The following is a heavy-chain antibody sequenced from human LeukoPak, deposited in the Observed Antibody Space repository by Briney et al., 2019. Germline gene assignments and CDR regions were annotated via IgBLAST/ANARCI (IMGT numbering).Heavy chain of an antibody. Sequence: ASVKVSCKVSGDSLTEVPMYWVRQAPGKGLEWMGGFDPEEGETIYAQKFQGRVTMTEDTSTDTAYMELSSLRSEDTAIYYCATVRDFATIAVPGFNDWGKGTTVTVSS. CDR3: ATVRDFATIAVPGFND. CDR1: GDSLTEVP. V-gene: IGHV1-24*01. CDR2: FDPEEGET. J-gene: IGHJ6*04. D-gene: IGHD6-19*01.